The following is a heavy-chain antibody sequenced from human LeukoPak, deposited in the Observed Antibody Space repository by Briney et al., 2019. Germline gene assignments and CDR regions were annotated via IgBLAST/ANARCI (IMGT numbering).Heavy chain of an antibody. V-gene: IGHV4-31*03. D-gene: IGHD3-9*01. Sequence: RASETLSLTCTVSGGSISSGGYYWSWIRQHPGKGREWIGDIYYSGSTYYNPSIKSRVTISVGTSKNQFSLKLSSVPAADTAVYYCARGVLTGSNWFDPWGQGTLVTVSS. CDR2: IYYSGST. CDR3: ARGVLTGSNWFDP. CDR1: GGSISSGGYY. J-gene: IGHJ5*02.